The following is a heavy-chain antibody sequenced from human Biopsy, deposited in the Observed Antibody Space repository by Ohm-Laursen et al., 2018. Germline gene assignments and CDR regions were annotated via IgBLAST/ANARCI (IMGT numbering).Heavy chain of an antibody. V-gene: IGHV3-21*04. Sequence: SLRLSCAAFGVTHSGYGMNWVRQAPGKGLEWVSSISASSSYIHYADSVKGRFTVSRDNAKNSLYLQMNSLTVEDPAVYYCARDGAGSYHDYWGQGTLVPVSS. D-gene: IGHD3-10*01. CDR3: ARDGAGSYHDY. CDR2: ISASSSYI. CDR1: GVTHSGYG. J-gene: IGHJ4*02.